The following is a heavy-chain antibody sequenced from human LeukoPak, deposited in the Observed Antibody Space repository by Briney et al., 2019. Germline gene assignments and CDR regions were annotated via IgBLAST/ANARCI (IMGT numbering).Heavy chain of an antibody. CDR1: GGSFSGYY. Sequence: SETLSLTCAVYGGSFSGYYWSWNRQPPGKGLEWNGEINHSGSTNYNPSLKSRVTISVDTSKNQFSLKLSSVTAADTAVYYCARARIDIVATIGGNYYYYYYMDVWGKGTTVTASS. V-gene: IGHV4-34*01. CDR2: INHSGST. J-gene: IGHJ6*03. CDR3: ARARIDIVATIGGNYYYYYYMDV. D-gene: IGHD5-12*01.